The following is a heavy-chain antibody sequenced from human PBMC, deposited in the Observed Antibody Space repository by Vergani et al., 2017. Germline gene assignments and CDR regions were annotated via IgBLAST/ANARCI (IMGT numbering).Heavy chain of an antibody. CDR2: TWYDGNNK. Sequence: QVQLVESGGGVVQPGRSLRLSCAASGFTFNQYGMHWVRRAPGKGLEWLAVTWYDGNNKQYADSVKGRFTISRDNSKSTMYLQMNSLRDEDTGVYYCARDLRLLYNRFDPWGQGTLVTVSS. CDR3: ARDLRLLYNRFDP. V-gene: IGHV3-33*01. J-gene: IGHJ5*02. CDR1: GFTFNQYG. D-gene: IGHD1-14*01.